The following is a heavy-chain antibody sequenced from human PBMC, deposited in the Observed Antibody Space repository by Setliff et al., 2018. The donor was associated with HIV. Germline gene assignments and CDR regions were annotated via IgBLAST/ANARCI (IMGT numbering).Heavy chain of an antibody. CDR3: ARNSPFPPSSGAHFDF. Sequence: RASVKVSCKASGYSFTTYSINWLRQAPGQGPEWMGWIHTSTGKPTYVRDFTGRFVFSLDTSVNTAFLQISDLKTEDTAVYYCARNSPFPPSSGAHFDFWGPGTLVT. CDR2: IHTSTGKP. CDR1: GYSFTTYS. D-gene: IGHD3-22*01. J-gene: IGHJ4*02. V-gene: IGHV7-4-1*02.